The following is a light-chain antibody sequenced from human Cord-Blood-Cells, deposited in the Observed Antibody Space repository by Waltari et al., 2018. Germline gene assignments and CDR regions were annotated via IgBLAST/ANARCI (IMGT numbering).Light chain of an antibody. Sequence: DIQMTPSPSTLSASVGDRVTITCRASQSISSWLAWYQQKPGKAPKLLIYDASSSERGVPSRFSGSVSGTEFTLTISSLQPDDFATYYCQQYNSYSWTFGQGTKVEIK. V-gene: IGKV1-5*01. CDR3: QQYNSYSWT. J-gene: IGKJ1*01. CDR2: DAS. CDR1: QSISSW.